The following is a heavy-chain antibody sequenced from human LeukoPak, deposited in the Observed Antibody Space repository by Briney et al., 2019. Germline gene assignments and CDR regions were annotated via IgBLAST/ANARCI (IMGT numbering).Heavy chain of an antibody. CDR3: AREYSSSSGRRAFDF. J-gene: IGHJ3*01. CDR1: GGSISSYY. CDR2: IYYSGST. V-gene: IGHV4-59*08. D-gene: IGHD6-6*01. Sequence: SETLSLTCTVSGGSISSYYWNWLRQPPGKGLEWLGYIYYSGSTNYNPSLKSRVTTLVDTSKNQFSLRLSSVNAADTAVYYCAREYSSSSGRRAFDFWGQGTMVTVSS.